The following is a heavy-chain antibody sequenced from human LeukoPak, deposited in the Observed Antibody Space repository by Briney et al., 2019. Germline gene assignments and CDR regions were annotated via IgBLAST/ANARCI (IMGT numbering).Heavy chain of an antibody. CDR2: LSPSGGIT. V-gene: IGHV3-23*01. Sequence: GGSLRLSCAASGFTFSTYAMSWVRQAPGKGLEWVSALSPSGGITYYEDSVKGRFTISRDNSKNTLYLQMNSLRAEDTAVYYCAKGVNYFVLEYWGQGTLVTISS. J-gene: IGHJ4*02. D-gene: IGHD3-10*02. CDR1: GFTFSTYA. CDR3: AKGVNYFVLEY.